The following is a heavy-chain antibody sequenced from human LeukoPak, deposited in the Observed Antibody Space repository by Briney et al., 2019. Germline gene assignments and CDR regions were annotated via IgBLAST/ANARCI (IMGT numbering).Heavy chain of an antibody. CDR3: ANLHGDYRDY. D-gene: IGHD4-17*01. J-gene: IGHJ4*02. CDR2: ISWNSGNI. Sequence: PGRSLRLSCAASGFTFGDYAMHWVRQAPGKGLGWVSGISWNSGNIGYADSVKGRFTISRDNAENSLYLQMNSLRAEDTALYYCANLHGDYRDYWGQGTLVTVSS. V-gene: IGHV3-9*01. CDR1: GFTFGDYA.